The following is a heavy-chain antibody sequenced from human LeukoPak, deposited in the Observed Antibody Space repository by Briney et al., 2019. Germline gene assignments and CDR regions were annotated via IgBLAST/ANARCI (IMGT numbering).Heavy chain of an antibody. V-gene: IGHV4-59*08. Sequence: SETLSLTCTVSGGSISSYYWSWIRQPPGKGLEWIGYIYYSGSTKYNPSLKSRVTISVDTSKNQFSLKLSSVTAADTAVYYCARHGVGRGGDFDYWGQGTLVTVSS. CDR1: GGSISSYY. CDR3: ARHGVGRGGDFDY. J-gene: IGHJ4*02. D-gene: IGHD3-10*01. CDR2: IYYSGST.